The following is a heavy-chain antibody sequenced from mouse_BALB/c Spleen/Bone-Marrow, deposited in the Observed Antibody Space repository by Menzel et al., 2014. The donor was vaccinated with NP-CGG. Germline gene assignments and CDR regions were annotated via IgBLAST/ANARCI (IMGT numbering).Heavy chain of an antibody. Sequence: QVQLQQSGAELVRPGTSVKVSCKASGYAFTNYLIEWVKQRPVQGLEWIGVINPGSGGANYNAKYKGKATLTADKSSSTAYMQLSSLTSDGSAVYFCAREWTARAVDYWGQGTTLTVSS. CDR3: AREWTARAVDY. CDR2: INPGSGGA. D-gene: IGHD3-2*01. V-gene: IGHV1-54*01. J-gene: IGHJ2*01. CDR1: GYAFTNYL.